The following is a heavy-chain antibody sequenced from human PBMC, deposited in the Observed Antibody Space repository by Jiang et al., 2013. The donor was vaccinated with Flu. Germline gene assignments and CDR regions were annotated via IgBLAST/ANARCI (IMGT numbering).Heavy chain of an antibody. CDR1: GYRLTSFY. J-gene: IGHJ4*02. CDR3: AREKQLWVTGFDQ. D-gene: IGHD5-18*01. Sequence: SGAEVKKPGTSVNVSCQASGYRLTSFYMHWVRQAPGQGLEWMGMVNPVDVRTTFAQRFRGRVTVTRDTSTSTVSMELSSLTSDDTAVYYCAREKQLWVTGFDQWGRGTLVTVSS. CDR2: VNPVDVRT. V-gene: IGHV1-46*01.